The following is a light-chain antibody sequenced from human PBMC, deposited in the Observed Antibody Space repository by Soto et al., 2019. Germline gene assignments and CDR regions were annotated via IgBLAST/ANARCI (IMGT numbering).Light chain of an antibody. CDR1: QSVSNN. Sequence: EIVMTQSPATLSVSPGERATLSCRASQSVSNNLAWYQQKPGQAPRLLIYHASTRATGIPARLSGSGSGTEFTLTISSLQSEDFAVYYCQQYNKWPLTFGGGTKVEIK. CDR2: HAS. J-gene: IGKJ4*01. V-gene: IGKV3-15*01. CDR3: QQYNKWPLT.